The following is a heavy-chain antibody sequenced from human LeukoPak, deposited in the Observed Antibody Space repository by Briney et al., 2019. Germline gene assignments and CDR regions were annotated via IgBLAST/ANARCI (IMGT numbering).Heavy chain of an antibody. CDR2: IAVTGGT. D-gene: IGHD6-19*01. CDR3: ARNSGWYGVS. J-gene: IGHJ4*02. CDR1: GFTLSNYA. V-gene: IGHV3-23*01. Sequence: GGSLRLSCTASGFTLSNYAMSWVRQGPGKGLEWVSAIAVTGGTYHADSVRGRLTISRDNSKNTLYLQLSSLRGDDTAVYYCARNSGWYGVSWGQGTLVTVSS.